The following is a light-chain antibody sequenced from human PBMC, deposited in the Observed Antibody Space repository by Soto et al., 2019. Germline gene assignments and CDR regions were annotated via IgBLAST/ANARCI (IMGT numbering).Light chain of an antibody. CDR1: RSISNW. J-gene: IGKJ4*01. Sequence: DIQMTQSPSTLSASVGDRVTITCRASRSISNWLAWYQQRPGIAPKLLIFDASILQSGVPSRFSGSGSGTDFTLTISSVQPEDFATYYCQQYKSYPLTFGGGTKVDIK. CDR3: QQYKSYPLT. CDR2: DAS. V-gene: IGKV1-5*01.